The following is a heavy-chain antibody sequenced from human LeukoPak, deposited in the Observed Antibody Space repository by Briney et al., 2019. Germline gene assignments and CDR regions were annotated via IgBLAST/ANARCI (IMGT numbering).Heavy chain of an antibody. CDR2: IYWDDDK. CDR3: AGSRGYSYGEAFDY. CDR1: GFSLSTSGVG. Sequence: SGPTLVKPTQTLTLTCTFSGFSLSTSGVGVGWIRQPPGKALEWLALIYWDDDKRYSPSLKSRLTITKDASKNQVVLTMTNMDPVDTATYYCAGSRGYSYGEAFDYWGQGTLVTVSS. J-gene: IGHJ4*02. V-gene: IGHV2-5*02. D-gene: IGHD5-18*01.